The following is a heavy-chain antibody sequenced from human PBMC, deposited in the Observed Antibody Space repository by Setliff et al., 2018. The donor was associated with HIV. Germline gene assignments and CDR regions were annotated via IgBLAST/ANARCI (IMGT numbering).Heavy chain of an antibody. CDR3: AKDKGQKYADY. Sequence: PGGSLRLSCATSGLTFGNCGMHWVRQAPGKGLEWVASIRSDGSNKYYADSVTGRFTISRDDSKNTLYLQMNSLRAEDTAVYYCAKDKGQKYADYWGQGTMVTVSS. J-gene: IGHJ4*02. D-gene: IGHD3-10*01. V-gene: IGHV3-30*02. CDR1: GLTFGNCG. CDR2: IRSDGSNK.